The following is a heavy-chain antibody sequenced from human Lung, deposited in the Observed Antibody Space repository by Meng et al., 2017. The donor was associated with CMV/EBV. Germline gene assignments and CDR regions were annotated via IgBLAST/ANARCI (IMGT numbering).Heavy chain of an antibody. J-gene: IGHJ4*02. CDR3: ARDAGTIAVSGIGDY. V-gene: IGHV1-18*01. D-gene: IGHD6-19*01. CDR1: GYIFTKYG. CDR2: ISAYNGDT. Sequence: ASVKVSXKASGYIFTKYGVNWMRQAPGQGPEWMGWISAYNGDTMYAPKVQGRVTMTTDTSTSTAYMELRGLRSDDTAVYYCARDAGTIAVSGIGDYWGQGKXVNGSS.